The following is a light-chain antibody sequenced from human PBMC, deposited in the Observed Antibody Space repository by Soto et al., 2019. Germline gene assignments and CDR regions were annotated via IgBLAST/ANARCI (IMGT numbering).Light chain of an antibody. CDR3: QSYDSSLRRV. CDR1: SSNIGAGYD. J-gene: IGLJ1*01. Sequence: QSVLTQPPSVSGAPGQRVTISCTGSSSNIGAGYDIHWYQQLPGTAPKLIIYSNNNRPSGVPDRFPGSNSGTSASLAITGLQAEDEADYYCQSYDSSLRRVFGTGTKLTVL. V-gene: IGLV1-40*01. CDR2: SNN.